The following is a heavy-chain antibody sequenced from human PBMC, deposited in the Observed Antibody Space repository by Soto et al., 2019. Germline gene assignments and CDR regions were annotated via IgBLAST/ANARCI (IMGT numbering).Heavy chain of an antibody. CDR3: AREANPEYCSGNSCYFDY. J-gene: IGHJ4*02. CDR1: GGSISSGDYY. V-gene: IGHV4-30-4*01. D-gene: IGHD2-15*01. Sequence: SETLSLTCTGSGGSISSGDYYWSWIRQPPGKCLEWIGSIYYSGSTYYSPPLKRRLSISVDTSKNQFSLKLSSVTAADTAVYYCAREANPEYCSGNSCYFDYWGQGTRVTVAS. CDR2: IYYSGST.